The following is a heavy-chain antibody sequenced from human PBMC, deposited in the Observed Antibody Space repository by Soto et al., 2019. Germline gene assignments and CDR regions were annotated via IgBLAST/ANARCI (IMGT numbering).Heavy chain of an antibody. J-gene: IGHJ6*03. CDR1: GYTLTELS. D-gene: IGHD6-6*01. CDR2: FDPEDGET. CDR3: ATGLRGYSSSSKGGGLLGPAPPYYYYYMDV. V-gene: IGHV1-24*01. Sequence: ASVKVSCKVSGYTLTELSMHWVRQAPGKGLEWMGGFDPEDGETIYAQKFQGRVTMTEDTSTDTAYMELSSLRSEDTAVYYCATGLRGYSSSSKGGGLLGPAPPYYYYYMDVWGKGTTVTVSS.